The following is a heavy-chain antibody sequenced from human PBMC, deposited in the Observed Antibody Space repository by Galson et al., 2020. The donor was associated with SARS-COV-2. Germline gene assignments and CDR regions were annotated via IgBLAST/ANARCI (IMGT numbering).Heavy chain of an antibody. CDR1: GFSFSHYG. D-gene: IGHD3-16*02. V-gene: IGHV3-33*01. CDR3: TRDYHNTAFDI. CDR2: IWFDGSNK. J-gene: IGHJ3*02. Sequence: GESLKISCAASGFSFSHYGMHWVRQAPGTGLEWVAFIWFDGSNKYFADSVKGRFTISRDNSKNTLYLQMNSLRAEDTAVYYCTRDYHNTAFDIWGQGTVVTVSS.